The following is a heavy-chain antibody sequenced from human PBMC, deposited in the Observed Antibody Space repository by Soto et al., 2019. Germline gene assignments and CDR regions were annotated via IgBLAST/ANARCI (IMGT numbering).Heavy chain of an antibody. J-gene: IGHJ6*02. CDR1: GYTFTSYG. CDR2: ISAYNGNT. V-gene: IGHV1-18*01. D-gene: IGHD2-15*01. CDR3: AREVAAAISGYYYGMGV. Sequence: ASVKVSCKASGYTFTSYGISGVRQAPGQGLEWMGWISAYNGNTNYAQKLQGRVTMTTDTSTSTAYMELRSLRSDDTAVYYCAREVAAAISGYYYGMGVWGQGTTVTVSS.